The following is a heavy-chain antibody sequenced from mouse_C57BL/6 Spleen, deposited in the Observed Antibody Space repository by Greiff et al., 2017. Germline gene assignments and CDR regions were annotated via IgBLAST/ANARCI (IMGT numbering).Heavy chain of an antibody. V-gene: IGHV1-69*01. CDR3: ARGRSYYSNYDAMDY. CDR2: IDPSDSYT. D-gene: IGHD2-5*01. CDR1: GYTFTSYW. Sequence: QVQLQQSGAELVMPGASVKLSCKASGYTFTSYWMHWVKQRPGQGLEWIGEIDPSDSYTNYNQKFKGKSTLTVDKSSSTAYMQLSSLTSEDSAVYYCARGRSYYSNYDAMDYWGQGTSVTVSS. J-gene: IGHJ4*01.